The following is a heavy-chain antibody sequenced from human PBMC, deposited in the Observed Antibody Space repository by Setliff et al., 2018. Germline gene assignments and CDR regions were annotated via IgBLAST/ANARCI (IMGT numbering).Heavy chain of an antibody. CDR3: ARVVAHTHFYDRSDYYFDGLNI. CDR1: GYNLDDFG. V-gene: IGHV1-18*01. Sequence: ASVKVSCKASGYNLDDFGINWLRQAPGQGLEWMGWIRPYIGHTIYAQKFQGRVTMTTDAPASTAYTELTSLRHDGTAVYYCARVVAHTHFYDRSDYYFDGLNIWGQGAKVTVSS. J-gene: IGHJ3*02. D-gene: IGHD3-22*01. CDR2: IRPYIGHT.